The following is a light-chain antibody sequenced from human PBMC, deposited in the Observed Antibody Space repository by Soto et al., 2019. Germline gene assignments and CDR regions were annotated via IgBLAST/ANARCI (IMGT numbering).Light chain of an antibody. CDR3: RSYTTTNTLYV. V-gene: IGLV2-14*01. CDR2: EVF. CDR1: NSDVGGYNY. J-gene: IGLJ1*01. Sequence: QSVLTQPASVSGSPGQSITIPCTGTNSDVGGYNYVSWYQHHPGKAPQLMIYEVFNRPSGVSSRFSGSKSGSTASLTISGLQAEDEADYYCRSYTTTNTLYVFGTGTKVTVL.